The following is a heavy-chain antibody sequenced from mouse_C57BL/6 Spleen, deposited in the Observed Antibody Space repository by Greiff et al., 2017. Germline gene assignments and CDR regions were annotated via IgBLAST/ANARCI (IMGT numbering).Heavy chain of an antibody. J-gene: IGHJ2*01. V-gene: IGHV1-22*01. CDR3: AREEGLDYFDY. CDR2: INPNNGGT. CDR1: GYTFTDYN. Sequence: VQLQQSGPELVKPGASVKMSCKASGYTFTDYNMHWVKQSHGKSLEWIGYINPNNGGTSYNQKFKCKATLTVNKSSSTAYMALRSLTSEDSAVYYCAREEGLDYFDYWGQGTTLTVSS.